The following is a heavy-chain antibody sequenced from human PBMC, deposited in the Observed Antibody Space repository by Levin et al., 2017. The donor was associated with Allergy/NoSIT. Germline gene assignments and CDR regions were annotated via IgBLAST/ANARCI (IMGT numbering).Heavy chain of an antibody. CDR3: AHRPNGFISGWDQANFDY. D-gene: IGHD6-19*01. CDR1: GFSLRTTGEG. V-gene: IGHV2-5*02. J-gene: IGHJ4*02. Sequence: ASGPTLLKPTQTLTLTCTFSGFSLRTTGEGVAWIRQPPGKALEWLAVIYWDDDKRYSPSLKSRLSVTKDTSKNQVVLTMTNMDPVDTATYYCAHRPNGFISGWDQANFDYWGQGTLVTVSS. CDR2: IYWDDDK.